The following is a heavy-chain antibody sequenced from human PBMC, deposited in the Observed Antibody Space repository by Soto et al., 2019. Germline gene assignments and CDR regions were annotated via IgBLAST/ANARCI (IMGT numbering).Heavy chain of an antibody. CDR2: ISAYNGNT. V-gene: IGHV1-18*01. Sequence: SVKVSCKASGYTFTSYFITWVRQAPGQGLEWMGWISAYNGNTNYAQMLQGRVTMTTDTSTATAYMEMTSLRSDDTAVYYCARQNYYSGMDVWGQGTTVTVYS. J-gene: IGHJ6*02. CDR3: ARQNYYSGMDV. CDR1: GYTFTSYF.